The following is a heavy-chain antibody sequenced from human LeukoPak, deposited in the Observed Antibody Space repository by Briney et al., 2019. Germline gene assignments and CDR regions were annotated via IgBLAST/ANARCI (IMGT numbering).Heavy chain of an antibody. V-gene: IGHV3-30-3*01. D-gene: IGHD2-21*02. Sequence: PGGSLRLSCVASGFTFSSYAMHWVRQAPGKGLEWVAVISYDGSNKYYADSVKGRFTISRDNSKNTLYLQMNSLRAEDTAVYYCAKDLGDCGGDCYYFDYWGQGTLVTVSS. CDR3: AKDLGDCGGDCYYFDY. CDR1: GFTFSSYA. J-gene: IGHJ4*02. CDR2: ISYDGSNK.